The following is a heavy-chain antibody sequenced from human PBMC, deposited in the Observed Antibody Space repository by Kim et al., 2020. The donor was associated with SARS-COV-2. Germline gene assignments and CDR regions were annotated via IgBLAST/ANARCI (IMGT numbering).Heavy chain of an antibody. Sequence: SVKVSCKASGGTFSSYAISWVRQAPGQGLEWMGGIIPIFGTANYAQKFQGRVTITADESTSTAYMELSSLRSEDTAVYYCARGPDDPQTKSGLLPNDYWGQGTLVTVSS. CDR1: GGTFSSYA. CDR3: ARGPDDPQTKSGLLPNDY. CDR2: IIPIFGTA. J-gene: IGHJ4*02. D-gene: IGHD2-15*01. V-gene: IGHV1-69*13.